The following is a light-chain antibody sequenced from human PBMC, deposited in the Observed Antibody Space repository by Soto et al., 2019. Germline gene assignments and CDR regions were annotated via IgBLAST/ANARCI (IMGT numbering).Light chain of an antibody. CDR1: SSDVGAYNF. J-gene: IGLJ2*01. CDR3: SSYVGTNAVI. Sequence: QSALTQPPSASGSPGQSVTMSCTGTSSDVGAYNFVSWYQQYPGKAPKLLIYEVTKRPSGVPARFSGSKSGNTASLTVSGLQAEDEADYYCSSYVGTNAVIFGGGTQLTVL. V-gene: IGLV2-8*01. CDR2: EVT.